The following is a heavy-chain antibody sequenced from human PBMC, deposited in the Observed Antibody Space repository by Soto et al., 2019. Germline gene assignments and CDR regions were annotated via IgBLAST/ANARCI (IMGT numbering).Heavy chain of an antibody. CDR3: AKGGRQWLVTSDFNY. Sequence: SVNGSCKAAGGAFSIYAISWGRQAPGQGLEWMGGIIPIFGTANYAQKFQGRVTITADESTSTAYMEMTSLRAEDTAVYYCAKGGRQWLVTSDFNYWGQGALVTVSS. D-gene: IGHD6-19*01. CDR1: GGAFSIYA. CDR2: IIPIFGTA. J-gene: IGHJ4*02. V-gene: IGHV1-69*13.